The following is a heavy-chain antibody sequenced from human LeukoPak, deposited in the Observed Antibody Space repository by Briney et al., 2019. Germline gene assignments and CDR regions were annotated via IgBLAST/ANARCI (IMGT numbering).Heavy chain of an antibody. CDR3: ARDGDIVVVVAAHGDGAFDI. V-gene: IGHV3-48*01. CDR2: ISSSSSTI. D-gene: IGHD2-15*01. CDR1: GFTFSSYS. J-gene: IGHJ3*02. Sequence: PGGSLRLSCAASGFTFSSYSMNWVRQAPGKGLEWVSYISSSSSTIYYADSVKGRFTISRDNAKNSLYLQMNSLRAEDTAVYYCARDGDIVVVVAAHGDGAFDIWGQGTMVTVSS.